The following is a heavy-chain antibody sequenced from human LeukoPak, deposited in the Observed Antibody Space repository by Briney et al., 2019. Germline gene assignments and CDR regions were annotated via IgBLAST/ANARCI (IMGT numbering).Heavy chain of an antibody. CDR2: IIRKRDGETT. CDR1: GFNFQFAW. J-gene: IGHJ4*02. V-gene: IGHV3-15*01. CDR3: TSLVGSPTY. D-gene: IGHD4-23*01. Sequence: VGSLRLSCAGSGFNFQFAWMPWVREAPGKGLECVCRIIRKRDGETTDYAAFVKGRFSISRVDSNNSVYLRMNSLSTEDTAVYYCTSLVGSPTYWGQGTLVAVSS.